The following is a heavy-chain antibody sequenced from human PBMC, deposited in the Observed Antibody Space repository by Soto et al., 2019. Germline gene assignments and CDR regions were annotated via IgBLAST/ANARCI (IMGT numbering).Heavy chain of an antibody. Sequence: EVQLLESGGGLVQPGGSLRLSCVASGFTFSSYAMSWVRQAPGKGLEWVSAISGSGGSTYYADSVKGRFTISRDNSKNTLYLQMNSLRAEDTAVYYCAKDDEDVVVPAAMGYWGQGTLVTVSS. V-gene: IGHV3-23*01. CDR1: GFTFSSYA. D-gene: IGHD2-2*01. CDR2: ISGSGGST. CDR3: AKDDEDVVVPAAMGY. J-gene: IGHJ4*02.